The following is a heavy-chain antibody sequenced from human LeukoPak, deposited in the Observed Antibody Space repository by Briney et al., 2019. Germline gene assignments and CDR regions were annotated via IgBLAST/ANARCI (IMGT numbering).Heavy chain of an antibody. CDR1: GDSVSSKNGA. Sequence: SQTLSLTCVVSGDSVSSKNGAWNWIRQSPSRGLEWLGRTYYRSKWYNDYAESMEGRMTISQDTSKNQYSLHLNSVTPDDSAVYYCARDFGTTGWHTFDYWGQGTLVTVSS. D-gene: IGHD6-19*01. J-gene: IGHJ4*02. V-gene: IGHV6-1*01. CDR3: ARDFGTTGWHTFDY. CDR2: TYYRSKWYN.